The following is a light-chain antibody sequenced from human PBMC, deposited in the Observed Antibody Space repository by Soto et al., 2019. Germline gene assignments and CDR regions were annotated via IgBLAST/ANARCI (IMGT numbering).Light chain of an antibody. CDR2: ATS. CDR3: LQDYTYPWT. V-gene: IGKV1-6*01. J-gene: IGKJ1*01. Sequence: IQMTQSPSSLSASVGDRVAITCRASQGIRSDLGWFQQKPGKAPKLLISATSILQSGYPSRFSGSGSGTDFTLTISSLPPEDVASYYCLQDYTYPWTFGQGTKVEIK. CDR1: QGIRSD.